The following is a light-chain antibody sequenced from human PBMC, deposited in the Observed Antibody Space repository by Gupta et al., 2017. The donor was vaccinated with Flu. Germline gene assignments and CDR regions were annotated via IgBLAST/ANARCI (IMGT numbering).Light chain of an antibody. V-gene: IGLV2-14*01. CDR3: SSYASGTTHVV. J-gene: IGLJ2*01. CDR1: SSDVGGYKY. CDR2: EVS. Sequence: QSALTQPASVSGSPGQSITISCTGTSSDVGGYKYVSWYQQHPGKAPKLMIDEVSNRPSGVSKLCSCSKSGTPASLTIAGLQAEDEADDYYSSYASGTTHVVFGGGTKLTVL.